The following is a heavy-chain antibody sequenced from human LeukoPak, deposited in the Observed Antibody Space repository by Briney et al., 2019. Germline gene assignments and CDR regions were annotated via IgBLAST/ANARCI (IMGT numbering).Heavy chain of an antibody. J-gene: IGHJ4*02. V-gene: IGHV1-3*01. CDR1: GYTFTSYA. D-gene: IGHD5-18*01. CDR3: ARGEDTAMVNPFDY. CDR2: INAGNGNT. Sequence: ASVKVSCKASGYTFTSYAMHWVRQAPGQRLEWMGWINAGNGNTKYSQKFQGRVTITRDTSASTAYMELSSLRSEDTAVYYCARGEDTAMVNPFDYWGQGTLVTVSS.